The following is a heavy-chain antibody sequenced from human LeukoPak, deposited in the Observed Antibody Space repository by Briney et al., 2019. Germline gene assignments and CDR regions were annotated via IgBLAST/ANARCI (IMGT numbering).Heavy chain of an antibody. J-gene: IGHJ6*02. CDR1: GFTVRSNY. CDR3: ARSPPIYYYDSSGYYYSPYYYGMDV. D-gene: IGHD3-22*01. Sequence: GGSLRLSCAASGFTVRSNYLSWVRQAPGKGLEWVSVIYSGGSTDYADSVKGRFTISRDNSKNILYLQLNSLRSENTAVYYCARSPPIYYYDSSGYYYSPYYYGMDVWGQGTTVTVSS. CDR2: IYSGGST. V-gene: IGHV3-66*01.